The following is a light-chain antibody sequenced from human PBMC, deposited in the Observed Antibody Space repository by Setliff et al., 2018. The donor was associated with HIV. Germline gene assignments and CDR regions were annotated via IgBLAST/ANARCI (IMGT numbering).Light chain of an antibody. CDR2: DNT. CDR3: ATWDNSLSVVM. Sequence: QSVLTQPPSVSAAPGQRVTISCSGSSSNIGNNYVSWYQQKLPGAAPKLLIYDNTERPSGIPDRFSGSKSGTSASLGITGLQTGDEADYYCATWDNSLSVVMFGGGTK. J-gene: IGLJ3*02. CDR1: SSNIGNNY. V-gene: IGLV1-51*01.